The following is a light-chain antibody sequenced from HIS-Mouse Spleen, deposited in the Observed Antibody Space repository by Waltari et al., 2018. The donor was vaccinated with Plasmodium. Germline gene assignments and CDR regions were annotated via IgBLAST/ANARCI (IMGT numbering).Light chain of an antibody. CDR2: QES. CDR1: KLGDKY. J-gene: IGLJ3*02. CDR3: QAWDSSTAV. V-gene: IGLV3-1*01. Sequence: SYELTQPPSVSVSPGQTASITCSGDKLGDKYACWYQQKPGQSPVLEIYQESKRPSGIPERFSGSNSGNTATLTISGTQAMDEADYYCQAWDSSTAVFGGGTKLTVL.